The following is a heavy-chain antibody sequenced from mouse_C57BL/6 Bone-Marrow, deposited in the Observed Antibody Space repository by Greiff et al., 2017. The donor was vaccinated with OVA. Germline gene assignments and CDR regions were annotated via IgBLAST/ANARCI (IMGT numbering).Heavy chain of an antibody. J-gene: IGHJ2*01. CDR1: GYTFTSYW. V-gene: IGHV1-50*01. CDR2: IDPSDSYT. CDR3: ARSSILKYFDY. Sequence: VQLQQPGAELVKPGASVKLSCKASGYTFTSYWMQWVKQRPGQGLEWIGEIDPSDSYTNYNQKFKGKATLTVYKSSSTAYMQLSSLTSEDSAVYYCARSSILKYFDYWGQGTTLTVSS.